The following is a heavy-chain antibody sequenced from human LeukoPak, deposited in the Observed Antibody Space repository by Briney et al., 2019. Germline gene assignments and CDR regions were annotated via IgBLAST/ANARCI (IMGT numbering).Heavy chain of an antibody. J-gene: IGHJ4*02. Sequence: ASVKVSCKASGYTFTSYGISWVRQAPGQGLEWMGWMSAYNGNTHYAQKLQDRVTMNTDTSTSTAYMELRSLRSGDTAVYYCARVLDYGDYVGYFDYWGQGTLVTVSS. D-gene: IGHD4-17*01. V-gene: IGHV1-18*01. CDR3: ARVLDYGDYVGYFDY. CDR2: MSAYNGNT. CDR1: GYTFTSYG.